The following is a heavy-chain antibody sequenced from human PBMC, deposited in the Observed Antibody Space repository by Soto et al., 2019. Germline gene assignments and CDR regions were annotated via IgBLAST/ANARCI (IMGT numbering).Heavy chain of an antibody. CDR1: GGSISSSSYY. J-gene: IGHJ2*01. V-gene: IGHV4-39*01. Sequence: SETLSLTCTVSGGSISSSSYYWGWIRQPPGKGLEWIGSIYYSGSTYYNPSLKSRVTISVDTSKNQFSLKLSSVTAADTAVYYCARRSHYYDSSGYYWSGPWYFDLWGRGTLVTVSS. D-gene: IGHD3-22*01. CDR3: ARRSHYYDSSGYYWSGPWYFDL. CDR2: IYYSGST.